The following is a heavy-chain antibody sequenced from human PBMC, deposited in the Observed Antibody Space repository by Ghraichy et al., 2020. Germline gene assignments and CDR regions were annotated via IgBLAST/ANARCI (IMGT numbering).Heavy chain of an antibody. Sequence: ASVKVSCKASGYTFTSYYMHWVRQAPGQGLEWMGIINPSGGSTSYAQKFQGRVTMTRDTSTSTVYMELSNLRSEDTAVYYCAREASVYCTNGVCYTTGWFDPWGQGTLVTVSS. D-gene: IGHD2-8*01. CDR2: INPSGGST. J-gene: IGHJ5*02. V-gene: IGHV1-46*01. CDR1: GYTFTSYY. CDR3: AREASVYCTNGVCYTTGWFDP.